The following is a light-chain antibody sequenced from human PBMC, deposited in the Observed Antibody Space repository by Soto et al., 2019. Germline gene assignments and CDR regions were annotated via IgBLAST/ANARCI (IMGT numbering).Light chain of an antibody. CDR3: AVWDDSLDGWV. V-gene: IGLV1-44*01. J-gene: IGLJ3*02. CDR2: NNN. CDR1: SSNIGSHV. Sequence: QSVLTQPPSASGTPGQRVTISCSGSSSNIGSHVVYWYQQLAGTAPKLLMYNNNQRPSGAPDRFSGSKSGTSASLAISGLQSEDEADYYCAVWDDSLDGWVFGGGTKLTVL.